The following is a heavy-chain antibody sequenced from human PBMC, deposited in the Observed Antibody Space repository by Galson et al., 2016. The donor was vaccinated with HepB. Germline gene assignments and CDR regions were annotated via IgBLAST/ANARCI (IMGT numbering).Heavy chain of an antibody. CDR2: IYPGDSAA. J-gene: IGHJ4*02. CDR3: ARTELRKTDYGIHHSDY. Sequence: SGAEVKKPGESLKISCKASGYSFTDYWIGWVRQMPGKGLEWMGIIYPGDSAARYSPSFQGQVTFSADKSISTAYLRWSSLKASDTAMYYCARTELRKTDYGIHHSDYWGQGTLVAVSS. CDR1: GYSFTDYW. D-gene: IGHD4-17*01. V-gene: IGHV5-51*01.